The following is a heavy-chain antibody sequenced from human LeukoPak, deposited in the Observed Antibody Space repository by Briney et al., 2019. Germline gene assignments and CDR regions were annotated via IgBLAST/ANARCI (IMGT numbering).Heavy chain of an antibody. Sequence: ASVKVSCKASGYTFTGYYMHWVRQAPGQGLEWMGWINPNSGGTNYAQKLQGRVTMTTDTSTSTAYMELRSLRSDDTAVYYCARDPGYCSGGSCYSLWYYYYGMDVWGQGTTVTVSS. CDR2: INPNSGGT. CDR1: GYTFTGYY. CDR3: ARDPGYCSGGSCYSLWYYYYGMDV. D-gene: IGHD2-15*01. V-gene: IGHV1-2*02. J-gene: IGHJ6*02.